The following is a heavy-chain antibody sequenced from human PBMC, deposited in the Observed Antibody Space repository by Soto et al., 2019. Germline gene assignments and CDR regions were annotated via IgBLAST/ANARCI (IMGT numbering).Heavy chain of an antibody. V-gene: IGHV1-46*01. J-gene: IGHJ6*02. Sequence: ASVKVSCKASGYTFTSYYMHWVRQAPGQGLEWMGIINPSGGSTSYAQKFQGRVTMTRDTSTSTVYMELSSLRSGDTAVYYCARDIAAAAGPRTRFYYYYGMDVWGQGTTVTVSS. CDR3: ARDIAAAAGPRTRFYYYYGMDV. CDR2: INPSGGST. CDR1: GYTFTSYY. D-gene: IGHD6-13*01.